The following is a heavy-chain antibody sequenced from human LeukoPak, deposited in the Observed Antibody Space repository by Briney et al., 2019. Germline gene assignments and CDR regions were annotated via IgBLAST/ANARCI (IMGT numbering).Heavy chain of an antibody. CDR2: IPHDGDNE. CDR1: GFTFSNFA. V-gene: IGHV3-30-3*01. Sequence: GGSLRLSCAASGFTFSNFAMHWVRQAPGKGLEWVAVIPHDGDNEYYADSVKGQFTISRDNSKDRLYLQMNSLRPEDTAMYYCARVRGGRSWYYYGMDVWGRGTTVTVSS. J-gene: IGHJ6*02. CDR3: ARVRGGRSWYYYGMDV. D-gene: IGHD3-16*01.